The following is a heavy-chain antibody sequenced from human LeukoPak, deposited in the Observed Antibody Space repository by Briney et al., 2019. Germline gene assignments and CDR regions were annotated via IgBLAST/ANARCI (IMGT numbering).Heavy chain of an antibody. Sequence: KSSETLSLTCTVSGGSISSYYWSWIRQPPGKGLEWIGYIYYSGSTNYNPSLKSRVTISVDTSKNQFSLKLSSVTAADTAVYYCVRDDPDYGVDHWGQGTLVTVSS. D-gene: IGHD4-17*01. J-gene: IGHJ4*02. V-gene: IGHV4-59*01. CDR2: IYYSGST. CDR3: VRDDPDYGVDH. CDR1: GGSISSYY.